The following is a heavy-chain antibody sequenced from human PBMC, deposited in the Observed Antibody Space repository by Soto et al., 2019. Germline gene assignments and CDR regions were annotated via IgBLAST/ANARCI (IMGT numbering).Heavy chain of an antibody. V-gene: IGHV3-21*01. CDR1: GFTFSSYS. D-gene: IGHD3-22*01. J-gene: IGHJ4*02. CDR3: ARAPYYYDSSGYWDY. Sequence: EVQLVESAGGLVKPGGSLRLSCAASGFTFSSYSMNWVRQAPGKGLEWVSSISSSSSYIYYADSVKGRFTISRDNAKNSLYLQMNSLRAEDTAVYYCARAPYYYDSSGYWDYWGQGTLVTVSS. CDR2: ISSSSSYI.